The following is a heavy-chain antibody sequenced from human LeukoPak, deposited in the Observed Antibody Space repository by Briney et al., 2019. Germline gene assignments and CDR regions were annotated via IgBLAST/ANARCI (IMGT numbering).Heavy chain of an antibody. J-gene: IGHJ4*02. CDR2: INHSGST. CDR3: ARAYYDFWSGSQRRVYFDY. V-gene: IGHV4-34*01. D-gene: IGHD3-3*01. Sequence: SETLSLTCAVYGGSFSGYYWSWIRQPPGKGLERIGEINHSGSTNYNPSLKSRVTISVDTSKNQFSLKLSSVTAADTAVYYCARAYYDFWSGSQRRVYFDYWGQGTLVTVSS. CDR1: GGSFSGYY.